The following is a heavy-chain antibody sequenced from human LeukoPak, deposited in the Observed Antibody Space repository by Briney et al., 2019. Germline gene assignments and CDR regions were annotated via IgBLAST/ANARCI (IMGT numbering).Heavy chain of an antibody. CDR1: GGTFSTYA. CDR3: ARVGDYDSSGYYYH. Sequence: SVKVSCKASGGTFSTYAISWVRRAPGQGLEWMGGIIPIFGTANYAQKFQDRVTITTDESTSTVYMELSSLRSEDTAVYYCARVGDYDSSGYYYHWGQGTLVTVSS. CDR2: IIPIFGTA. V-gene: IGHV1-69*05. J-gene: IGHJ5*02. D-gene: IGHD3-22*01.